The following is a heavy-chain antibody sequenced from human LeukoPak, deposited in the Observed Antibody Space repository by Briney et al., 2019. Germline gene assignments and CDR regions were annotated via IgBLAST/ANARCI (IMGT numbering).Heavy chain of an antibody. CDR2: IYYSGST. V-gene: IGHV4-59*12. Sequence: SETLSLTCTVSGGSISSYYWSWIRQPPGKGLEWIGYIYYSGSTNYNPSLKGRVTISVDTSKNQFSLKLSSVTAADTAVYYCARRKSYYYGMDVWGQGTTVTVSS. CDR1: GGSISSYY. CDR3: ARRKSYYYGMDV. J-gene: IGHJ6*02.